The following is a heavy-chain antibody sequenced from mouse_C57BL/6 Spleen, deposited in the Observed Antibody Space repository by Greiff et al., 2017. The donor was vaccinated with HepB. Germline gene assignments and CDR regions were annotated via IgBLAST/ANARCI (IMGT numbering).Heavy chain of an antibody. J-gene: IGHJ2*01. CDR2: IYPGSGST. CDR1: GYTFTSYW. V-gene: IGHV1-55*01. D-gene: IGHD3-2*02. Sequence: QVHVKQPGAELVKPGASVKMSCKASGYTFTSYWITWVKQRPGQGLEWIGDIYPGSGSTNYNEKFKSKATLTVDTSSSTAYMQLSSLTSEDSAVYYCARYTAQVGYYFDYWGQGTTLTVSS. CDR3: ARYTAQVGYYFDY.